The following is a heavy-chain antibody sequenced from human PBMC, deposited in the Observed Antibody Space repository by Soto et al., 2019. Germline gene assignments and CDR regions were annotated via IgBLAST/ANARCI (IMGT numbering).Heavy chain of an antibody. D-gene: IGHD3-22*01. CDR3: ARYSTRASGYFRWFDP. CDR1: GGCVSGYY. Sequence: XTLSLTCAXCGGCVSGYYWSWIRQPPGKGLEWIGEINHSGSTNYNPSLKSRVTISVDTSKNQFSLKLSSVTAADTAVYYCARYSTRASGYFRWFDPWGQRTLVTVSS. J-gene: IGHJ5*02. CDR2: INHSGST. V-gene: IGHV4-34*01.